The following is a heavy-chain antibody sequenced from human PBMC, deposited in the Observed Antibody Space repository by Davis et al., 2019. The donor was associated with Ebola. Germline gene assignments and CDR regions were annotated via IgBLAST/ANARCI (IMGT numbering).Heavy chain of an antibody. V-gene: IGHV3-53*01. Sequence: GGSLRLSCAVSGFVVSSYYMSWVRQAPGKGLEWLSVIYSGGTKYYADSVKGRFTISREDSKNTLYLQMSSLRADDTAVYYCVRGGWDNVMVVATIPLFDYWGPGTQVTVSS. J-gene: IGHJ4*02. CDR3: VRGGWDNVMVVATIPLFDY. CDR1: GFVVSSYY. D-gene: IGHD2-15*01. CDR2: IYSGGTK.